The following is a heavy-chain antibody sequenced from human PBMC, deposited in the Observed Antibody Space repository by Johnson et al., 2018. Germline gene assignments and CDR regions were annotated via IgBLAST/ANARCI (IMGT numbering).Heavy chain of an antibody. CDR1: GGSFSGYY. D-gene: IGHD5-18*01. J-gene: IGHJ6*03. CDR2: VSPRGSP. CDR3: AAGYAGYYMDV. Sequence: QVQLQQWGAGLLKPSETLSLTCAVYGGSFSGYYWSWIRQPPGKGLEWIGEVSPRGSPNYTPSLKSRITISLDTSNNQFSLKLISVTAADTAVYFCAAGYAGYYMDVWGKGTTVTVSS. V-gene: IGHV4-34*01.